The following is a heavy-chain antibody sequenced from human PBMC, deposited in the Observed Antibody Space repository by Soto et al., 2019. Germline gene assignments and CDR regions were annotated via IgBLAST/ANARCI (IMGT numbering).Heavy chain of an antibody. D-gene: IGHD3-3*01. Sequence: SETLSLTCAVYGGSLSGHYWSWIRQPPGKGLEWIGEVDHGGSTNYNPSLMSRVTVSVDPSKNQFSLNLTSVTAADTAVYYCARGFGDVITLDYWGQGTLVTVSS. CDR2: VDHGGST. CDR3: ARGFGDVITLDY. CDR1: GGSLSGHY. J-gene: IGHJ4*02. V-gene: IGHV4-34*01.